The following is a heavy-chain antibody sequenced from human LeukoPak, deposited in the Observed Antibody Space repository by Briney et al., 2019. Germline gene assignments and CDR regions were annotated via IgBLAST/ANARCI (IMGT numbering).Heavy chain of an antibody. Sequence: GGSLRLSCAASGFTFDDYAMHWVRQAPGKGLEWVSVIYSGGSTYYADSVKGRFTISRDNSKNTLYLQMNSLRAEDTAVYYCARVGSGLDPWGQGTLVTVSS. CDR2: IYSGGST. D-gene: IGHD2-15*01. V-gene: IGHV3-53*01. CDR3: ARVGSGLDP. CDR1: GFTFDDYA. J-gene: IGHJ5*02.